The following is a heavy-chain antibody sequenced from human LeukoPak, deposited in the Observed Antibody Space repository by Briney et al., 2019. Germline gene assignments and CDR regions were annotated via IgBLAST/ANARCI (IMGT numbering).Heavy chain of an antibody. D-gene: IGHD6-19*01. Sequence: SETLSLTCTVSGGSISNYHWSWIRQPARKGLEWIGQIHTSGSTNYNPPLKSRVTMSIDTPENQLSLTIRSVTAADTAVYYCARRDISSGWSFDYWGQGTLVTVSS. V-gene: IGHV4-4*07. CDR1: GGSISNYH. CDR2: IHTSGST. CDR3: ARRDISSGWSFDY. J-gene: IGHJ4*02.